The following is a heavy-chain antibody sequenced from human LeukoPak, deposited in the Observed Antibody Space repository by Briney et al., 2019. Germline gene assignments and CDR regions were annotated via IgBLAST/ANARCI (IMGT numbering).Heavy chain of an antibody. Sequence: GGSLRLSCAASGFTIDDYAMHWVRQAPGKGLEWVSGISWNSGSIGYADSVKGRFTISRDNAKNSLYLQMNSLRAEDTALYYCAKDLYAGGYYPGDYWGQGTLVTVSS. CDR1: GFTIDDYA. V-gene: IGHV3-9*01. D-gene: IGHD3-22*01. CDR3: AKDLYAGGYYPGDY. J-gene: IGHJ4*02. CDR2: ISWNSGSI.